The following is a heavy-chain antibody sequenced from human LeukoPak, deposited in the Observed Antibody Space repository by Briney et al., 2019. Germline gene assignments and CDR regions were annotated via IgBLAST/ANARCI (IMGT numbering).Heavy chain of an antibody. CDR2: IYYSGST. D-gene: IGHD2-2*02. Sequence: SETLSLTCTVSGGSISSGGYYWSWIRQHPGKGLEWTGYIYYSGSTYYNPSLKSRVTISVDTSKNQFSLKLSSVTAADTAVYYCAMTVVPAAIGYWGQGTLVTVSS. CDR3: AMTVVPAAIGY. J-gene: IGHJ4*02. CDR1: GGSISSGGYY. V-gene: IGHV4-31*03.